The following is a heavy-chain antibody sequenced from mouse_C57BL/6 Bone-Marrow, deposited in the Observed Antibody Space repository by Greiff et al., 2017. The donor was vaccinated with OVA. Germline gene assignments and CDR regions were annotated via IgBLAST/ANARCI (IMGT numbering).Heavy chain of an antibody. J-gene: IGHJ3*01. CDR1: GYSFTSYY. CDR3: ASTFYGSTSWFAY. V-gene: IGHV1-66*01. Sequence: QVQLQQSGPELVKPGASVKISCKASGYSFTSYYIHWVKQRPGQGLEWIGWIYPGSGNTKYNEKFKGKATLTADTSSSTAYMQLSSLTSEDSAVYYCASTFYGSTSWFAYWGQGTLVTVSA. CDR2: IYPGSGNT. D-gene: IGHD1-1*01.